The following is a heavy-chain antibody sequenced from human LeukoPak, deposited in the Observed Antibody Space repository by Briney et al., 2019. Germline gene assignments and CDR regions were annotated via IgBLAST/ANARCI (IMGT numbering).Heavy chain of an antibody. D-gene: IGHD2-2*02. Sequence: ASVKVSCKASGYTFTAYYVHWVRQAPGQGLEWMGWITPNSGGTKYAQKFRGRVTMTRDTSVSTAYMELSGLRSDDTAVYYCARGFRLSAIEDWFDPWGQGTLVTVSS. CDR2: ITPNSGGT. CDR1: GYTFTAYY. CDR3: ARGFRLSAIEDWFDP. V-gene: IGHV1-2*02. J-gene: IGHJ5*02.